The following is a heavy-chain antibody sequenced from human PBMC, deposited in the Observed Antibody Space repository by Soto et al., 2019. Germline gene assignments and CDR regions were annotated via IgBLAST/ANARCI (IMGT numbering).Heavy chain of an antibody. CDR2: IIPIFGTA. CDR3: ARVGNIAVAE. Sequence: VEVTCKASGGGLGSCASSWVRQAPGQGLEWMGGIIPIFGTANYAQKFQGRVTITADESTSTAYMELSSLRSEDTAVYYCARVGNIAVAEWGQGTLVTGSS. J-gene: IGHJ4*02. D-gene: IGHD6-19*01. V-gene: IGHV1-69*13. CDR1: GGGLGSCA.